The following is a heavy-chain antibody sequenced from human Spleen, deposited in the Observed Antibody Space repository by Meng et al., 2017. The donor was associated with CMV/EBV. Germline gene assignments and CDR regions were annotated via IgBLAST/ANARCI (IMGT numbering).Heavy chain of an antibody. D-gene: IGHD4-11*01. CDR2: IKQDGSEK. Sequence: GGSLRLSCAASGFTFSDYAMHWVRQAPGKGLEWVANIKQDGSEKYYVDSVKGRFTISRDNAKNSLYLQMNSLRAEDTAVYYCAREKWTVTILYYYYGMDVWGQGTTVTVSS. J-gene: IGHJ6*02. CDR1: GFTFSDYA. CDR3: AREKWTVTILYYYYGMDV. V-gene: IGHV3-7*01.